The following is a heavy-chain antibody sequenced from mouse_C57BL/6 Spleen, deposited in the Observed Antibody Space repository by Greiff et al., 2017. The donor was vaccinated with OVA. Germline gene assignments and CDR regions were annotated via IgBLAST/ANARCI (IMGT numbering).Heavy chain of an antibody. J-gene: IGHJ1*03. CDR2: IDPSDSYT. D-gene: IGHD2-1*01. CDR3: ARSDYGNYRYFDV. Sequence: QVQLQQSGAELVMPGASVKLSCKASGYTFTSYWMHWVKQRPGQGLEWIGEIDPSDSYTNYNQKFKGKSTLTVDKSSSTAYMQLSSLTSEDSAVYYCARSDYGNYRYFDVWGTGTTVTVSS. CDR1: GYTFTSYW. V-gene: IGHV1-69*01.